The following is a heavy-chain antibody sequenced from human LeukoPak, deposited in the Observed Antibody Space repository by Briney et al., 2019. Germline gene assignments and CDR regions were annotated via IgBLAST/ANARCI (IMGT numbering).Heavy chain of an antibody. CDR1: GGSISSGSYY. CDR2: IYTSGST. V-gene: IGHV4-61*02. J-gene: IGHJ4*02. D-gene: IGHD2-8*02. CDR3: ATGGVRLSYFDY. Sequence: SQTLSLTCTVSGGSISSGSYYWSWIRQPAGTGLEWIGRIYTSGSTNYNPSLKSRVTISVDTSKNQFSLKLSSVTAADTAVYYCATGGVRLSYFDYWGQGTLVTVSS.